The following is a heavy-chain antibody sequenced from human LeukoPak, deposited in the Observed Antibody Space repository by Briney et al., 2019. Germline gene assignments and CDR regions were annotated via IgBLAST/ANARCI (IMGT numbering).Heavy chain of an antibody. J-gene: IGHJ4*02. V-gene: IGHV3-7*01. CDR3: ARHIETYYDY. D-gene: IGHD2-21*01. CDR2: INQDGSEK. CDR1: GFTFSFYW. Sequence: PGRSLRLSCAASGFTFSFYWMSWVRHAPGKGLEWVANINQDGSEKYYVDSVKGRFTISRDNAKNSLSLQMNSLRAEDTAEYYCARHIETYYDYWGQGTLVTVSS.